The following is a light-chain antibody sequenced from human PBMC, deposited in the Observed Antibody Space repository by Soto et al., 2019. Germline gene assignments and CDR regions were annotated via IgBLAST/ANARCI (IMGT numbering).Light chain of an antibody. Sequence: QSVLTQPASVSGSPGQSITISCTGTSSDVGGYNYVSWYQQHPGKAPKLMTYDVSNRPSGVSNRFSGSKSGNTASLTISGLQAEDEADYYCSSYTSSSTDVVFGGGTKLTVL. CDR2: DVS. V-gene: IGLV2-14*01. CDR1: SSDVGGYNY. J-gene: IGLJ2*01. CDR3: SSYTSSSTDVV.